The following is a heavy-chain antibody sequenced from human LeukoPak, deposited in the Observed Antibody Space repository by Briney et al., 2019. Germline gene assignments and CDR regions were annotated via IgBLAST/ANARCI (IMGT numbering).Heavy chain of an antibody. CDR1: GFTFTSSA. V-gene: IGHV1-58*01. J-gene: IGHJ6*04. CDR3: AASSGYSYYYYGMDV. D-gene: IGHD5-18*01. Sequence: SVKVSCKASGFTFTSSAVQWVRQARGQRLEWIGWIVVGSGNTNYAQKFQERVTITRDMSTSTAYMELSSLRPEDTAAYYCAASSGYSYYYYGMDVWGKGTTVTVSS. CDR2: IVVGSGNT.